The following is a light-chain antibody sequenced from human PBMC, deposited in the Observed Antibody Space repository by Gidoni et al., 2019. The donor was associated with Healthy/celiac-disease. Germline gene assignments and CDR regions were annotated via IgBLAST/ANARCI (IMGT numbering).Light chain of an antibody. V-gene: IGLV1-44*01. CDR2: SNK. Sequence: QTVLTQPHSASGTPGQRVTISCSGSSSNIGSNTVNWYQQLPGTAPKLLIYSNKQRPSGVPDRFAGSKSGTSASLAISGLQSEDEADYYCAAWDDSLNGHVVFGGGTKLTVL. J-gene: IGLJ2*01. CDR1: SSNIGSNT. CDR3: AAWDDSLNGHVV.